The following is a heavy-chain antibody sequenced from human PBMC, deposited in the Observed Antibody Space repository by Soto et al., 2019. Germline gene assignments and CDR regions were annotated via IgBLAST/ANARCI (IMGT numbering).Heavy chain of an antibody. CDR3: AKPGGYSYDDAFDI. CDR2: ISYDGSNK. J-gene: IGHJ3*02. D-gene: IGHD5-18*01. CDR1: GFTFSSYG. V-gene: IGHV3-30*18. Sequence: GGSLRLSCAASGFTFSSYGMHWVRQAPGKGLEWVAVISYDGSNKYYADSVKGRFTISRDNSKNTLYLQMNSLRAEDTAVYYCAKPGGYSYDDAFDIWGQGTMVTVSS.